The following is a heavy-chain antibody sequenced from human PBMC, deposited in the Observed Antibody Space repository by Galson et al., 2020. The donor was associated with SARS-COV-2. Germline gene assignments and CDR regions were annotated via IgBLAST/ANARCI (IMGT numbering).Heavy chain of an antibody. CDR2: TGIAGDT. CDR1: GFILRGYD. Sequence: GESLKISCAASGFILRGYDMHWVRQVRGNGLEWVSATGIAGDTSYIDSVEGRFTVSRENAKNSLYLQMNNLRAGDTAVYYCARAGGDFLTAVAAIYYYGMDVWGQGTTVTVSS. CDR3: ARAGGDFLTAVAAIYYYGMDV. V-gene: IGHV3-13*04. D-gene: IGHD6-19*01. J-gene: IGHJ6*02.